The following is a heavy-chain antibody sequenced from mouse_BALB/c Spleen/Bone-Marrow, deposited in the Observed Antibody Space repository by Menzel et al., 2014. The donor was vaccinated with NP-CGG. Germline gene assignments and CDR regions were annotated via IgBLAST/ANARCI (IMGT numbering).Heavy chain of an antibody. CDR3: ARHPIYYYGSSWGNYATDY. CDR2: ISNGGGST. D-gene: IGHD1-1*01. J-gene: IGHJ4*01. CDR1: GFTFSSYI. Sequence: EVKVVESGGGLVQPGGSLKLSCAASGFTFSSYIMSWVRQTPEKRLEWVAYISNGGGSTHYPDTVKGRFTISRDNAKNTLYLQMSSLKSEDTAMYYCARHPIYYYGSSWGNYATDYWGQGTSVTVSS. V-gene: IGHV5-12-2*01.